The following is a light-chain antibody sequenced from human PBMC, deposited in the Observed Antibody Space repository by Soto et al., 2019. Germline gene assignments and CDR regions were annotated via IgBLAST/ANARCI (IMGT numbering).Light chain of an antibody. V-gene: IGKV3-11*01. CDR2: EES. CDR1: QTVGVR. CDR3: HQRQRWHRT. J-gene: IGKJ1*01. Sequence: EIVLPPSPATLSSSPVERAPLSGRASQTVGVRLAWYQHKPGQAPRLIIYEESNRAAGIPARFSGSGSGTDFTLTITSIENEDFEFYYCHQRQRWHRTFGKGTKVDIK.